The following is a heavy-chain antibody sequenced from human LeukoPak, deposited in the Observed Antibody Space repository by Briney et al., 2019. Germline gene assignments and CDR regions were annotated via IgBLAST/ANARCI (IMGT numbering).Heavy chain of an antibody. J-gene: IGHJ3*02. CDR1: GSSISSYY. CDR3: ASHSSGWYREAFDI. D-gene: IGHD6-19*01. V-gene: IGHV4-4*07. Sequence: KPSETLSLTCTVSGSSISSYYWSWIRQLAGKGLEWIGRIYTSGSTNYNPSLKSRVTMSVDTSKNQFSLKLSSVTAADTAVYYCASHSSGWYREAFDIWGQGTMVTVSS. CDR2: IYTSGST.